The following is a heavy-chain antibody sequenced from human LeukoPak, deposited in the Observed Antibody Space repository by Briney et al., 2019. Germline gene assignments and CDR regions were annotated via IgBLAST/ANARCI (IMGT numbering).Heavy chain of an antibody. CDR1: GFTYSDHY. CDR2: ISSSGSTR. D-gene: IGHD3-3*01. Sequence: GGSLRLSCAASGFTYSDHYMSWIRQAPGKGLEWVSSISSSGSTRNHADSVKGRFTTSRDNAKNSLYLQMNSLRAEDTAVYYCARGRTTILYWGQGTLVTVSS. J-gene: IGHJ4*02. V-gene: IGHV3-11*01. CDR3: ARGRTTILY.